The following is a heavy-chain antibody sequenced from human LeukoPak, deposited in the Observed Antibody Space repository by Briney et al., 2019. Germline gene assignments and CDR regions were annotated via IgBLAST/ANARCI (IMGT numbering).Heavy chain of an antibody. V-gene: IGHV3-21*01. Sequence: PGGSLRLSCAASGFTFSSYSMNWVRQAPGKGLEWVSSISSSSSYIYYADSVKGRFTISRDNAKNSLYLQMNSLRAEDTAVYFCARDQGDYDLFDYWGQGTLVTVSS. CDR2: ISSSSSYI. J-gene: IGHJ4*02. D-gene: IGHD4-17*01. CDR3: ARDQGDYDLFDY. CDR1: GFTFSSYS.